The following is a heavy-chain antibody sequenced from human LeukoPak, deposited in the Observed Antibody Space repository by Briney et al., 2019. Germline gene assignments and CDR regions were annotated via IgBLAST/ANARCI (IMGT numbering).Heavy chain of an antibody. D-gene: IGHD6-19*01. CDR1: GFTFSSYS. V-gene: IGHV3-21*04. CDR3: AKAFTGAVAGSRGLGY. J-gene: IGHJ4*02. CDR2: ISSSSSYI. Sequence: GGSLRLSCAASGFTFSSYSMNWVRQAPGKGLEWVSSISSSSSYIYYADSVKGRFTISRGNSKNTLYLQMNSLRAEDTAVYYCAKAFTGAVAGSRGLGYWGQGTLLTVSS.